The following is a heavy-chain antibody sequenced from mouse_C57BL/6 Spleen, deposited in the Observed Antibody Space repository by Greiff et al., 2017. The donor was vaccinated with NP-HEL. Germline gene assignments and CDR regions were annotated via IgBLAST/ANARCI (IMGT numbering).Heavy chain of an antibody. CDR3: ARSSYYGSSSYWYFDV. D-gene: IGHD1-1*01. CDR2: INPGSGGT. V-gene: IGHV1-54*01. Sequence: VQLQQSGAELVRPGTSVKVSCKASGYAFTNYLIEWVKQRPGQGLEWIGVINPGSGGTNYNEKFKGKATLTADKSSSTAYMQLSSLTSEDSAVYVCARSSYYGSSSYWYFDVWGTGTTVTVSS. J-gene: IGHJ1*03. CDR1: GYAFTNYL.